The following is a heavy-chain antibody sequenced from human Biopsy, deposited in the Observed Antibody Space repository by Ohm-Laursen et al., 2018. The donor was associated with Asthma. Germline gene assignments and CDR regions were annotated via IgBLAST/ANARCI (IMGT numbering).Heavy chain of an antibody. D-gene: IGHD3-22*01. V-gene: IGHV1-69*04. Sequence: SSVKVSCKASGGSFSNFAFSWVRQAPGHGLEWMGTILTKFDITSYAEKFQGRVTITADKSTSTTYMELSRLRSEDTAVYYCARSYDTDSYPVLVLDYWGQGTLVAVSS. CDR1: GGSFSNFA. CDR2: ILTKFDIT. J-gene: IGHJ4*02. CDR3: ARSYDTDSYPVLVLDY.